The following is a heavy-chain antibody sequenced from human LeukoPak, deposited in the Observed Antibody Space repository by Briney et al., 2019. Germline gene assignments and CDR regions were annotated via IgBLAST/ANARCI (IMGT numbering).Heavy chain of an antibody. CDR1: GGTFSSYA. CDR3: ARDHRDPREFSSGWYGTFDY. CDR2: IIPIFGTA. V-gene: IGHV1-69*05. D-gene: IGHD6-19*01. J-gene: IGHJ4*02. Sequence: SEKVSCKASGGTFSSYAISWVRQAPGQGLEWMGRIIPIFGTANYAQKFQGRVTITTDESTSTAYMELSSLRSEDTAVYYCARDHRDPREFSSGWYGTFDYWGQGTLVTVSS.